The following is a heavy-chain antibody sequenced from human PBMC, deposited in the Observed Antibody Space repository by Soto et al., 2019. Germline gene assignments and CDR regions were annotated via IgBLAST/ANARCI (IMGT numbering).Heavy chain of an antibody. D-gene: IGHD6-13*01. Sequence: PDTCAVASGSISSTNWWTLVRQSPGRGLEWIGEIYHSGTTNYSPSLKSRVNIAVDMSTNHFSLTLISVTAADTAVYYCTFPATADFADWGKGTLVPGSS. J-gene: IGHJ4*02. CDR2: IYHSGTT. CDR3: TFPATADFAD. V-gene: IGHV4-4*02. CDR1: SGSISSTNW.